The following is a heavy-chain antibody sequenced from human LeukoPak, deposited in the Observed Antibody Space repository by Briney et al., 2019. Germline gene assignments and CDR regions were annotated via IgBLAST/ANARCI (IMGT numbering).Heavy chain of an antibody. J-gene: IGHJ4*02. V-gene: IGHV4-34*01. CDR3: AKEAGAAGASWNIDF. CDR2: INHSGST. D-gene: IGHD1/OR15-1a*01. Sequence: SETLSLTCTVYGGSFSSYYWSWIRQPPGKGLEWIGEINHSGSTNYNPSLKSRVTISVDTSKNQFSLKLSSVTAEDTAVYYCAKEAGAAGASWNIDFWGQGTLVTVSS. CDR1: GGSFSSYY.